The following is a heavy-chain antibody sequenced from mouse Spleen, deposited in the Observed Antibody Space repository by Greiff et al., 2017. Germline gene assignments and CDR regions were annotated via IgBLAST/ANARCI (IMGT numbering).Heavy chain of an antibody. J-gene: IGHJ2*01. Sequence: EVKLMESGPGLVKPSQSLSLTCSVTGYSITSGYYWKWIRQFPGNKLEWMGYISYDGSNNYNPSLKNRISITRDTSKNQFFLKLNSVTTEDTATYYCAGRDYWGQGTTLTVSS. CDR1: GYSITSGYY. CDR3: AGRDY. CDR2: ISYDGSN. V-gene: IGHV3-6*01.